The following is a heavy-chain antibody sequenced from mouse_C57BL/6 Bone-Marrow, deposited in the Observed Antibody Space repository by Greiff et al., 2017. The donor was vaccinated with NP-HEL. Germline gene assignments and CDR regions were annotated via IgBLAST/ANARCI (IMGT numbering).Heavy chain of an antibody. CDR2: IYPGSGNT. J-gene: IGHJ1*03. D-gene: IGHD1-1*01. V-gene: IGHV1-76*01. CDR1: GYTFTDYY. Sequence: VQLVESGAELVRPGASVKLSCKASGYTFTDYYINWVKQRPGQGLEWIARIYPGSGNTYYNEKFKGKATLTAEKSSSTAYMQLSSLTSEDSAVYFCARDYGSPHWYFDVWGTGTTVTVSS. CDR3: ARDYGSPHWYFDV.